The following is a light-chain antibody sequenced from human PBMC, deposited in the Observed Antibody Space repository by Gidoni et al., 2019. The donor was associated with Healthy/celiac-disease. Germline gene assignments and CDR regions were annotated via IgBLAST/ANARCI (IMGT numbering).Light chain of an antibody. CDR2: GNS. J-gene: IGLJ3*02. V-gene: IGLV1-40*01. CDR3: QSYDSSLSGWV. Sequence: QSVLTQPPSVSGAPVQRVTISCTGSTSNIGAGYDVHWYHHLPGTAPKLLIYGNSNRPSGVPDRFSGSKSGTSASLAITGLQAEDEADYYCQSYDSSLSGWVFGGGTKLTVL. CDR1: TSNIGAGYD.